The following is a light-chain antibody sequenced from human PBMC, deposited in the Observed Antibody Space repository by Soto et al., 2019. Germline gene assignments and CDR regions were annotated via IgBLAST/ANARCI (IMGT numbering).Light chain of an antibody. CDR3: LSFDSSLSVV. CDR1: SSNIGAGYD. CDR2: GNT. J-gene: IGLJ2*01. V-gene: IGLV1-40*01. Sequence: QSVLTQPPSVSGAPGQRVTISCTGSSSNIGAGYDVHWYQQLPGRAPKLLIYGNTNRPSGVPDRFSGSKSGTSASLAITGLQAEDKADYYCLSFDSSLSVVFGGGTKVTVL.